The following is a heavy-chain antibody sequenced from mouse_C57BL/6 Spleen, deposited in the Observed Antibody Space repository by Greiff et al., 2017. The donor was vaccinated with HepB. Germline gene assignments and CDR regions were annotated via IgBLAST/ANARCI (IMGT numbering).Heavy chain of an antibody. V-gene: IGHV1-15*01. CDR2: IDPETGGT. CDR1: GYTFTDYE. Sequence: VQLQQSGAELVRPGASVTLSCKASGYTFTDYEMHWVKQTPVHGLEWIGAIDPETGGTAYNQKFKGKAILTADKSSSTAYMELRSLTSEDSAVYYCTRWHGSRKGFAYWGQGTLVTVSA. CDR3: TRWHGSRKGFAY. J-gene: IGHJ3*01. D-gene: IGHD1-1*01.